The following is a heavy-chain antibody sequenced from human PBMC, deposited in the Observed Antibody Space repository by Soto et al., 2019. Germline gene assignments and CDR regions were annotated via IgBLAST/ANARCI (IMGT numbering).Heavy chain of an antibody. D-gene: IGHD6-13*01. V-gene: IGHV4-59*01. Sequence: SETLSLTCTVSGGSISSYYWSWIRQPPGKGLEWIGYIYYSGSTNYNPSLKSRVTISVDTSKNQFSLKLSSVTAADTAVYYCARDRGSSSSYLPYNWFDPWGQGTLVTVSS. J-gene: IGHJ5*02. CDR2: IYYSGST. CDR3: ARDRGSSSSYLPYNWFDP. CDR1: GGSISSYY.